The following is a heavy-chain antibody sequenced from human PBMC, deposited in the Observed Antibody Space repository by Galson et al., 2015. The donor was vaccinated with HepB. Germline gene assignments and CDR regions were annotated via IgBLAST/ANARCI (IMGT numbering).Heavy chain of an antibody. Sequence: ETLSLTCTVSGGSISTYNWNWIRQPPGKGLEWIGYIYYSGSTNYNPSLKSRVTISVDTSKNQFSLKLSSVTAADTAVYYCARASPRGGWFDPWGQGTLVTVSS. CDR1: GGSISTYN. V-gene: IGHV4-59*01. J-gene: IGHJ5*02. CDR2: IYYSGST. D-gene: IGHD2-15*01. CDR3: ARASPRGGWFDP.